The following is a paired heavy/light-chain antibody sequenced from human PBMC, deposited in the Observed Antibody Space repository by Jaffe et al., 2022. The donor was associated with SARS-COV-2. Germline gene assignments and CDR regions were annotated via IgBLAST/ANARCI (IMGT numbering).Heavy chain of an antibody. CDR1: GYSFTSYW. Sequence: EVQLVQSGAEVKKPGASLKISCKGSGYSFTSYWIGWVRQRPGKGLEWMGVIYPGDSDTRYSPSFQGQVTMSADKSTSTAYLQWSSLKASDTAMYYCARRASYGPRGFFDYWGQGALVTVSS. J-gene: IGHJ4*02. V-gene: IGHV5-51*01. CDR2: IYPGDSDT. D-gene: IGHD5-18*01. CDR3: ARRASYGPRGFFDY.
Light chain of an antibody. Sequence: QSVLTQPPSVSAAPGQKVTISCSGSSSTIGNNYVSWYQQLPGTAPKLLIYDNNERPSRIPDRFSASKSGTSATLAITGLQTGDEADYYCETWDSSLSALVFGGGTKLTVL. V-gene: IGLV1-51*01. CDR3: ETWDSSLSALV. CDR2: DNN. J-gene: IGLJ2*01. CDR1: SSTIGNNY.